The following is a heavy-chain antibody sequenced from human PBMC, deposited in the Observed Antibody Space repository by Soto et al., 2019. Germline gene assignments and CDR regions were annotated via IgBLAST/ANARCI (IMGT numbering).Heavy chain of an antibody. Sequence: GASVKVSCKASGGTFSSYAISWVRQAPGQGLEWMGGIIPIFGTANYAQKFQGRVTITADESTSTAYMELSSLRSEDTAVYYCASSYPRYCISTSCHPKWGQGTLVTVSS. V-gene: IGHV1-69*13. D-gene: IGHD2-2*01. J-gene: IGHJ4*02. CDR1: GGTFSSYA. CDR2: IIPIFGTA. CDR3: ASSYPRYCISTSCHPK.